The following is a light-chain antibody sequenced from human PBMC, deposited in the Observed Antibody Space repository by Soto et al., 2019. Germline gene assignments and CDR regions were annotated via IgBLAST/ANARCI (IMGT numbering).Light chain of an antibody. J-gene: IGKJ1*01. V-gene: IGKV3-15*01. CDR1: QSVSSN. Sequence: IVMTQSPATLSVSPGERATLSCRASQSVSSNLAWYQQKPGQAPRLLIYGASTRATGIPARFSGTRSGTDFTLTISSLQPEDFATYYCQQANSYPWTFGQGTKVDI. CDR2: GAS. CDR3: QQANSYPWT.